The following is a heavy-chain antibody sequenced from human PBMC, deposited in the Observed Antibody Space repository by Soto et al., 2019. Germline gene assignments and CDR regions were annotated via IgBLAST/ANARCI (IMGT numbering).Heavy chain of an antibody. D-gene: IGHD3-3*01. CDR2: INPSGGST. CDR1: GYTFTSYY. Sequence: ASVKVSCKLSGYTFTSYYMHWVRQAPGQGLEWMGIINPSGGSTSYAQKFQGRVTMTRDTSTSTVYMELSSLRSEDTAVYYCARVEGITIYGGVNPSDVWGQGTRLTGSS. CDR3: ARVEGITIYGGVNPSDV. J-gene: IGHJ6*01. V-gene: IGHV1-46*01.